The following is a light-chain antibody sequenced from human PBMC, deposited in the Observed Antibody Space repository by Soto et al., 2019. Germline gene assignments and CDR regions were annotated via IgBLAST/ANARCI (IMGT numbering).Light chain of an antibody. Sequence: QSALTQPPSASGSPGQSVTISCTGTSSDVGGYNYVSWYQQHPGKAPKLMISEVSKRPSGVPDRFSGSKSGNTASLTVSGLQAEDEADYYCSSYAGSFGVFGGGTKLTVL. CDR1: SSDVGGYNY. CDR3: SSYAGSFGV. J-gene: IGLJ3*02. CDR2: EVS. V-gene: IGLV2-8*01.